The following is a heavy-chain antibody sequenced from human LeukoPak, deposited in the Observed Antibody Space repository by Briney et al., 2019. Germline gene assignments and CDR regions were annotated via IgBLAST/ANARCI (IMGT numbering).Heavy chain of an antibody. CDR2: IKQDGSEK. V-gene: IGHV3-7*01. CDR3: AKGMGIVAGIHAFDI. Sequence: GGSLRLSCAASGFTFSSYWMSWVRQAPGKGLEWVANIKQDGSEKYYVDSLKGRFTISRDNAKNSLYLQMNSLRAEDTAVYYCAKGMGIVAGIHAFDIWGQGTMVTVSS. D-gene: IGHD3-22*01. CDR1: GFTFSSYW. J-gene: IGHJ3*02.